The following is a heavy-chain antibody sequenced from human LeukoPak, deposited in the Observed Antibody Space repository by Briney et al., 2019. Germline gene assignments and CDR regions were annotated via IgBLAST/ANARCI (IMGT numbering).Heavy chain of an antibody. CDR1: GYTFIAFY. Sequence: ASVKVSCKTSGYTFIAFYIHWVRQAPGQGLEWMGWINPNSGDTEYSQKFRGSVTMTRDTSINTVYMDLNRLNSGDTAIYYCARGRSGSSGWYGVDFWGQGTLVTVSS. V-gene: IGHV1-2*04. CDR3: ARGRSGSSGWYGVDF. J-gene: IGHJ4*02. CDR2: INPNSGDT. D-gene: IGHD6-19*01.